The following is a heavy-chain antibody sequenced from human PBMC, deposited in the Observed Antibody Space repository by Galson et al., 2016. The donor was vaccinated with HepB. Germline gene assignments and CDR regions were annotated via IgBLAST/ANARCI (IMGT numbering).Heavy chain of an antibody. Sequence: SLRLSCAASGFTFRDYYMIWIRQAPGKGLEWISYISSSGSTIYYADSVKGRFTISRDMTKNSLYLQMNRLRAEDTAVYYCARVASWAYYYDSSGSRTPNFFDYWSQGTLVTVAS. CDR2: ISSSGSTI. J-gene: IGHJ4*02. CDR3: ARVASWAYYYDSSGSRTPNFFDY. CDR1: GFTFRDYY. D-gene: IGHD3-22*01. V-gene: IGHV3-11*04.